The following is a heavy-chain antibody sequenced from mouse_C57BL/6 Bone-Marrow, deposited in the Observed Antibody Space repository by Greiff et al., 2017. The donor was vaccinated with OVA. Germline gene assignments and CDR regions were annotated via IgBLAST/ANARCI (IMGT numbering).Heavy chain of an antibody. V-gene: IGHV1-54*01. CDR1: GYAFTNYL. J-gene: IGHJ1*03. Sequence: QVQLKESGAELVRPGTSVKVSCKASGYAFTNYLIEWVKQRPGQGLEWIGVINPGSGGTNYNEKFKGKATLTADKSSSTAYMQLSSLTSEDSAVYFCARYFDVWGTGTTVTVSS. CDR2: INPGSGGT. CDR3: ARYFDV.